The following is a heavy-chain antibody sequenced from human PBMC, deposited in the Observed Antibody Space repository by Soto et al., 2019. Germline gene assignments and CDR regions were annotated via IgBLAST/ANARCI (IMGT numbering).Heavy chain of an antibody. Sequence: SETLSLTCAVYGGSFSGYYRSWIRQPPGKGLEWIGEINHSGSTNYNPSLKSRVTISVDTSKNQFSLKLSSVTAADTAVYYCAGGVVVPAAIGYYDMDVWGKGTTVTGSS. CDR3: AGGVVVPAAIGYYDMDV. D-gene: IGHD2-2*02. CDR1: GGSFSGYY. J-gene: IGHJ6*03. V-gene: IGHV4-34*01. CDR2: INHSGST.